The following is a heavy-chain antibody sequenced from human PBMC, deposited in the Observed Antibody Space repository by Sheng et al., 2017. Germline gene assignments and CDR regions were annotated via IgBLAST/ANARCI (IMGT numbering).Heavy chain of an antibody. CDR1: GYTFTDYY. J-gene: IGHJ6*02. V-gene: IGHV1-2*02. CDR3: ARVRRFEEGNHMDV. D-gene: IGHD3-16*01. Sequence: QVQLVQSGAEVKPPGASVKVSCKASGYTFTDYYVHWLRQAPGQGLEFMGWLNPNGGGTLYVQKFQGRVTMTRDTSIRTAYMDLSGLRSDDTAVYYCARVRRFEEGNHMDVWDQGP. CDR2: LNPNGGGT.